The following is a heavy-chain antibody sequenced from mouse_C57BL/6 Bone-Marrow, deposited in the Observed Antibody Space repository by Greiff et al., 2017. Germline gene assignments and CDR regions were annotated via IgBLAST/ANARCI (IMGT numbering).Heavy chain of an antibody. J-gene: IGHJ1*03. D-gene: IGHD1-1*01. V-gene: IGHV1-85*01. CDR3: ARLEFDGSSGDWYFEV. Sequence: VQLQQSGPELVQPGASVKLSCKASGYTFTSYDINWVKQRPGQGLEWIGWIYPRDGSTKYNEKYKGKATLHVDTSSSTASMELHSLTSEDSAVYFGARLEFDGSSGDWYFEVWGTGTTVTVSS. CDR2: IYPRDGST. CDR1: GYTFTSYD.